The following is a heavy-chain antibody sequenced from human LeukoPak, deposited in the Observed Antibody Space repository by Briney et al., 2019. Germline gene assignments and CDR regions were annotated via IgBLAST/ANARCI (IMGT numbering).Heavy chain of an antibody. CDR3: ARFRRRRGYDPYNWFDP. CDR2: INHSGST. V-gene: IGHV4-34*01. J-gene: IGHJ5*02. D-gene: IGHD5-12*01. CDR1: GGSFSGYY. Sequence: SETLSLTCAVYGGSFSGYYWSWIRQPPGKGLEWIGEINHSGSTNYNPSHKSRVTISVDTSKNQFSLKLSSVTAADTAVYYCARFRRRRGYDPYNWFDPWGQGTLVTVSS.